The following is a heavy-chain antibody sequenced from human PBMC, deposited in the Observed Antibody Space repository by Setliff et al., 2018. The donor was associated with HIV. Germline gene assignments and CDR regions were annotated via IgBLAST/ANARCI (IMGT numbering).Heavy chain of an antibody. V-gene: IGHV1-2*02. CDR1: GYSFSGSY. D-gene: IGHD3-10*01. J-gene: IGHJ5*02. CDR2: INPNSGGR. Sequence: ASVKVSCKASGYSFSGSYIHWVRQAPGQGLEWMGWINPNSGGRKYAQKFHGRVTMTRDTSISTTYMELSSLRSDETAVYYCARGFGEVDWFDPWGQGTLVTVSS. CDR3: ARGFGEVDWFDP.